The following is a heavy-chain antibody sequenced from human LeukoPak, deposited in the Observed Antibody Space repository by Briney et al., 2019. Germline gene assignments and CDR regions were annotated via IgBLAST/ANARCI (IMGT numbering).Heavy chain of an antibody. CDR3: VRDFRSADY. CDR1: GFTFSNYC. Sequence: PGGSLRLSCTASGFTFSNYCMHWVRQTPGKGLIWVSRICPGGTITNYADSVKGRFTISRDDAKNMMFLQMNSLRADDTAVYYCVRDFRSADYWGQGILVTASS. J-gene: IGHJ4*02. V-gene: IGHV3-74*01. CDR2: ICPGGTIT.